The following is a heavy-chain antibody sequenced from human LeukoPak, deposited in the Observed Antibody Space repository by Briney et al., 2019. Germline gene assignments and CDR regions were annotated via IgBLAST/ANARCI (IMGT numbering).Heavy chain of an antibody. CDR2: IRYDGSNK. J-gene: IGHJ6*03. Sequence: GSLRLSCAASGFTFSSYGMHWVRQAPGKGLEWVAFIRYDGSNKYYADSVKGRFTISRDNSKNTLYLQMNSLRAEDTAVYYCAKAPSTTHYYYYMDVWGKGTTVTVSS. CDR3: AKAPSTTHYYYYMDV. V-gene: IGHV3-30*02. CDR1: GFTFSSYG. D-gene: IGHD4-17*01.